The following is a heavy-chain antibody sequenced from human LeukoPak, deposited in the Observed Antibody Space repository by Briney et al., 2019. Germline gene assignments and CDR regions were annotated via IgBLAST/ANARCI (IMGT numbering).Heavy chain of an antibody. CDR2: IYYSGST. CDR3: ARDPGIAAAGTSGAFDI. CDR1: GGSISGHF. Sequence: PSETLSLTCTVSGGSISGHFWSWIRQPPGKGLEWIGYIYYSGSTNYNPSLKSRVTISVDTSKNQFSLKLSSVTAADTAVYYCARDPGIAAAGTSGAFDIWGQGTMVTVSS. J-gene: IGHJ3*02. D-gene: IGHD6-13*01. V-gene: IGHV4-59*11.